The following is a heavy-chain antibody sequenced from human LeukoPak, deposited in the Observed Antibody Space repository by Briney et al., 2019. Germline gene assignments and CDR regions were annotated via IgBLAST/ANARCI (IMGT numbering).Heavy chain of an antibody. J-gene: IGHJ4*02. V-gene: IGHV4-59*08. Sequence: SETLSLTCSVSGGSVSDYYWSWIRQSPGKGLEWIGYFYSGSSRFNPSLKSRVAISVDTSNNQFSLKLTFVTAADTAVYYCARHSYGDVYYLDFWGQGTLVTVSS. CDR2: FYSGSS. D-gene: IGHD4-17*01. CDR3: ARHSYGDVYYLDF. CDR1: GGSVSDYY.